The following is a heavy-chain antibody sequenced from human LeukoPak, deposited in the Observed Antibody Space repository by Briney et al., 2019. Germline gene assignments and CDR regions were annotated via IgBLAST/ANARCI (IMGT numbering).Heavy chain of an antibody. CDR1: GFTFSSYT. Sequence: GGSLRLSCAASGFTFSSYTMNWVRQAPGKGREWVSSISSSSSYIYYADSVKGRFTISRDNAKNSLYLQMNRLRAEDTAVYYCTGADNPYYYEGVDAFDIWGQGTMVTVSS. D-gene: IGHD3-22*01. CDR2: ISSSSSYI. V-gene: IGHV3-21*01. J-gene: IGHJ3*02. CDR3: TGADNPYYYEGVDAFDI.